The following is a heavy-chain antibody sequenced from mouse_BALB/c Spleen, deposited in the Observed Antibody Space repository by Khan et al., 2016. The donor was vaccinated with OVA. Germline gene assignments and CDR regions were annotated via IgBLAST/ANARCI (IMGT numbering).Heavy chain of an antibody. J-gene: IGHJ4*01. V-gene: IGHV5-6*01. CDR3: TRHWVGVMDY. Sequence: EVELVESGGDLVKPGGSLKLSCAASGFTFSTYGMSWVRQTPDKRLEWVATISSGGTYTYYPDSVKGRFTISRDNAKNTLYLQMIRLRSEDTAMYYCTRHWVGVMDYWGQGTSVTVSS. CDR1: GFTFSTYG. CDR2: ISSGGTYT. D-gene: IGHD1-1*01.